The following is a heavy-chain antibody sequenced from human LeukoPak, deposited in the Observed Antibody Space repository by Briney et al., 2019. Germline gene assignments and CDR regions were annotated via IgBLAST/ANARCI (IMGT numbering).Heavy chain of an antibody. D-gene: IGHD2-15*01. CDR3: ARRSPFCRIKGDGTCYSDY. J-gene: IGHJ4*02. CDR2: IYPGDSDT. V-gene: IGHV5-51*01. Sequence: GESLKISCKGSGYSFTSYWIGWVRQMSGKGLEWMGIIYPGDSDTRYSPSFQGQVTISADKSINTAYLRWSSLKASDTAMYYCARRSPFCRIKGDGTCYSDYWGQGTLVTVSS. CDR1: GYSFTSYW.